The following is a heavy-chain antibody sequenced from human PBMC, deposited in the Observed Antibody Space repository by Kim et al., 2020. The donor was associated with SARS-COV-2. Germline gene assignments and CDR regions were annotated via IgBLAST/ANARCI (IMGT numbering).Heavy chain of an antibody. CDR3: ARGAVAAYNWFDP. CDR1: GGTFSSYA. V-gene: IGHV1-69*13. D-gene: IGHD6-19*01. Sequence: SVKVSCEASGGTFSSYAISWVRQAPGQGLEWMGGIIPIFGTANYAQKFQGRVTITADESTSTAYMELSSLRSEDTAVYYCARGAVAAYNWFDPWGQGTLVTVSS. CDR2: IIPIFGTA. J-gene: IGHJ5*02.